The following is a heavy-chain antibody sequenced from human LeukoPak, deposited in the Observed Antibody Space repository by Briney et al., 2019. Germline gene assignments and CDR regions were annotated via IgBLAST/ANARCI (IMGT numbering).Heavy chain of an antibody. CDR2: IYYTGTT. V-gene: IGHV4-59*02. J-gene: IGHJ5*02. D-gene: IGHD3-10*01. CDR1: GGSAINYY. Sequence: SSETLSLTCTVSGGSAINYYWSWIRQAPGKELEWIGYIYYTGTTNYNPSLKSRVTMSIDRSNHEFSLKVRSVTAADTAVYYCARGGGWFDPWGQGTLVSVSS. CDR3: ARGGGWFDP.